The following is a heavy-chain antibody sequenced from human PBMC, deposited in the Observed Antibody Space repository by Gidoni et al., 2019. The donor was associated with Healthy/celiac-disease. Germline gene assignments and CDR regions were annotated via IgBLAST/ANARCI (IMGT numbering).Heavy chain of an antibody. CDR2: ISYDGSNK. V-gene: IGHV3-30-3*01. J-gene: IGHJ3*02. CDR1: GFTFSSYA. CDR3: ARTAVVYSLNDAFDI. D-gene: IGHD3-22*01. Sequence: QVQLVESGGGVVQPGRSLRLSCAASGFTFSSYAMHWVRQAPGKGLEWVAVISYDGSNKYYADSVKGRFTISRDNSKNTLYLQMNSLRAEDTAVYYCARTAVVYSLNDAFDIWGQGTMVTVSS.